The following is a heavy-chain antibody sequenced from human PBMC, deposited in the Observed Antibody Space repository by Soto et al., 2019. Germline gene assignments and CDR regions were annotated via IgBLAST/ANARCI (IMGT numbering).Heavy chain of an antibody. D-gene: IGHD5-12*01. Sequence: QVPLVESGGGVVQPGRSLRLSCAASGFTFSSYGMHWVRQAPGKGLEWVAVISYDGSNKYYADSVKGRFTISRDNSKNTLYLQMNSLRAEDTAVYYCAKGQEKWLRSRVQDAFDIWGQGTMVTVSS. V-gene: IGHV3-30*18. CDR1: GFTFSSYG. CDR2: ISYDGSNK. CDR3: AKGQEKWLRSRVQDAFDI. J-gene: IGHJ3*02.